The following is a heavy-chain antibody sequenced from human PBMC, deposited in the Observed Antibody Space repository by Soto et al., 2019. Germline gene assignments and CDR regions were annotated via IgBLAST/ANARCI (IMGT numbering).Heavy chain of an antibody. CDR3: ARTGLTGTQNPDH. Sequence: EEQLVQSGAEVKEPGESMRISCKGSGYIFTRYWITWVRQMPGKGLEWMGRIDPGDSYTDYSPSFQGHVTFLVDKSIDTVYLHLKASDTAIYFCARTGLTGTQNPDHWGQGTLVTVSS. V-gene: IGHV5-10-1*03. CDR2: IDPGDSYT. CDR1: GYIFTRYW. J-gene: IGHJ4*02. D-gene: IGHD3-9*01.